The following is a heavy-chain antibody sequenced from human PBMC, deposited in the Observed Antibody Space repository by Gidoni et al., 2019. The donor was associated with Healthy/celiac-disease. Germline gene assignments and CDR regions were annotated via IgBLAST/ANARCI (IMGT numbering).Heavy chain of an antibody. V-gene: IGHV1-69*06. CDR1: GGTCSRDA. Sequence: QAQLVQAGEEVKKPGSSVRVSCKASGGTCSRDAISWVLQAPGQGLAWMGGIVPIFGTANYAQKFQGRVTITADKSTSTAYMELSSLRSEDTAVYYCARVIAITGTTLGGMDVWGQGTTVTVSS. D-gene: IGHD1-7*01. CDR2: IVPIFGTA. J-gene: IGHJ6*02. CDR3: ARVIAITGTTLGGMDV.